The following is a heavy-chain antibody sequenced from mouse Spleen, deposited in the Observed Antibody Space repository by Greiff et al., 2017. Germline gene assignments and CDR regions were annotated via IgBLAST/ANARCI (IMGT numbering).Heavy chain of an antibody. Sequence: EVKLMESGPELVKPGASVKISCKASGYSFTDYNMNWVKQSNGKSLEWIGVINPNYGTTSYNQKFKGKATLTVDQSSSTAYMQLNSLTSEDSAVYYCASRYYGYENYAMDYWGQGTSVTVSS. CDR2: INPNYGTT. D-gene: IGHD1-2*01. J-gene: IGHJ4*01. V-gene: IGHV1-39*01. CDR3: ASRYYGYENYAMDY. CDR1: GYSFTDYN.